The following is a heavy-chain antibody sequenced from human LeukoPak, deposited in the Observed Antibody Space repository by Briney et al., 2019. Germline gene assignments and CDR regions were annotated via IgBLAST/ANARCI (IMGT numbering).Heavy chain of an antibody. CDR2: IIPIFGTA. V-gene: IGHV1-69*13. CDR1: GGTFSSYA. Sequence: SMKVSCKASGGTFSSYATSWVRQAPGQGLEWMGGIIPIFGTANYAQKFQGRVTITADESTSTAYMELSSLRSEDTAVYYCAILRGSIAAAGRDYWGQGTLVTVSS. CDR3: AILRGSIAAAGRDY. D-gene: IGHD6-13*01. J-gene: IGHJ4*02.